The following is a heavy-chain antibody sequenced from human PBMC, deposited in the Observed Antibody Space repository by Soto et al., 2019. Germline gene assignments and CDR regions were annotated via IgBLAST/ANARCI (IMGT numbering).Heavy chain of an antibody. CDR1: GFSLSTSGVG. CDR2: IYWDDDK. D-gene: IGHD3-10*01. V-gene: IGHV2-5*02. Sequence: QITLKESGPTLVKATQTLTLTCTFSGFSLSTSGVGVGWIRQPPGKALEWLALIYWDDDKRYSPSLKSRLTITKDTSKHQVVLIMTNMDPVDTATYYCAHTQLNYYGSGTYYFDYWGQGTLVTVSS. J-gene: IGHJ4*02. CDR3: AHTQLNYYGSGTYYFDY.